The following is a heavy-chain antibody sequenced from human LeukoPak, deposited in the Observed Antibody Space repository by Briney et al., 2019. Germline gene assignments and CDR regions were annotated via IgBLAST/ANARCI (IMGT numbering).Heavy chain of an antibody. D-gene: IGHD3-22*01. CDR3: ARLYPDSSGYYQN. Sequence: GESLKISCKGSGYSFTSYWIGWVRQMPGKGLEWMGIIYPGDSDTRNSPSFQGQVTISADKSISTAYLQWSSLKASDTAIYYCARLYPDSSGYYQNWGQGTLVTVSS. CDR2: IYPGDSDT. V-gene: IGHV5-51*01. J-gene: IGHJ4*02. CDR1: GYSFTSYW.